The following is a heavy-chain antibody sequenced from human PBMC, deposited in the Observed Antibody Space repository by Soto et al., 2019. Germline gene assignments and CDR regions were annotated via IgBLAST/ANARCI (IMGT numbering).Heavy chain of an antibody. D-gene: IGHD4-17*01. J-gene: IGHJ4*02. V-gene: IGHV1-2*02. Sequence: ASVKFSCKASGYTFTGYYMHWVRQAPGQGLEWMGWINPNSGGTNYAQKFQGRVTMTRDTSISTAYMELSRLRAEDTAVYYCARHDYGEYYFDYWGQGTLVTVSS. CDR2: INPNSGGT. CDR1: GYTFTGYY. CDR3: ARHDYGEYYFDY.